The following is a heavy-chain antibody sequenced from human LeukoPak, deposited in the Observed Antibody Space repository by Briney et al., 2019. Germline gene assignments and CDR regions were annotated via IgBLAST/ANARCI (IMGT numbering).Heavy chain of an antibody. J-gene: IGHJ4*02. D-gene: IGHD1-7*01. CDR3: ARDGMSGTPEFDY. Sequence: SETLSLTCTVSGGSISTSYWSWIRQPPGKGLEWIGYIHYSGSTKYHPSLESRVTISVDTSRNQFSLKLTSVTAADTAIYYCARDGMSGTPEFDYWGQGTLVRVSS. CDR1: GGSISTSY. CDR2: IHYSGST. V-gene: IGHV4-59*01.